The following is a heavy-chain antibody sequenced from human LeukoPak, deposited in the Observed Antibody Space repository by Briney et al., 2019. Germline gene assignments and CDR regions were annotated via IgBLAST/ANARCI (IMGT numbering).Heavy chain of an antibody. Sequence: PSETLSLTCAVYGGSFSGYYWSWIRQPPGKGLEWIGEINLSGSTNYNPSLKSRVTISVDTSKNQFSLKLSSVTAADTAVYYCARGLEGRLVSATVIDYWGQGTLVTVSS. CDR2: INLSGST. V-gene: IGHV4-34*01. CDR3: ARGLEGRLVSATVIDY. J-gene: IGHJ4*02. CDR1: GGSFSGYY. D-gene: IGHD6-19*01.